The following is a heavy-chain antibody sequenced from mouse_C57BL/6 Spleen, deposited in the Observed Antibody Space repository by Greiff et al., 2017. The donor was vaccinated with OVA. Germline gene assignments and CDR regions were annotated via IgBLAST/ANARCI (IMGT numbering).Heavy chain of an antibody. Sequence: VQLKESGPVLVKPGASVKMSCKASGYTFTDYYMNWVKQSHGKSLEWIGVINPYNGGTSYNQKFKGKATLTVDKSSSTAYMELNSLTSEDSAVYYCARGGGPFDYWGQGTTLTVSS. CDR3: ARGGGPFDY. V-gene: IGHV1-19*01. CDR1: GYTFTDYY. CDR2: INPYNGGT. J-gene: IGHJ2*01.